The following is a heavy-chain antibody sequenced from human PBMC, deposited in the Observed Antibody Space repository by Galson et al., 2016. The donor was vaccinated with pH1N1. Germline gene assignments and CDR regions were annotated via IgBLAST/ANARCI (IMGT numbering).Heavy chain of an antibody. CDR1: GFTFSSYA. J-gene: IGHJ4*02. Sequence: SLRLSCAASGFTFSSYAMAWVRQAPGKGLECVSTITGSGGGTYYADSVKGRFTFSRDNSKNQLYLQMKSLRAEDTAVYYCAKSPTVTPNGRTYFDYWGQGVRVIVSS. D-gene: IGHD4-11*01. CDR2: ITGSGGGT. V-gene: IGHV3-23*01. CDR3: AKSPTVTPNGRTYFDY.